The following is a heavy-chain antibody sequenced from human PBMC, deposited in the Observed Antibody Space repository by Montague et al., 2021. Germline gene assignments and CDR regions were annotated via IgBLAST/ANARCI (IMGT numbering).Heavy chain of an antibody. D-gene: IGHD6-13*01. CDR3: ARNLASAAPGAFDI. V-gene: IGHV3-74*01. Sequence: SLRLSCEASGFSFSSYWMHLFRQAPVKGLLWVSRITLDGSSTTFSDSVKGRFTTSRDNAKTTLYLQMNSLRVEDTAVHYCARNLASAAPGAFDIWGQGTMVTVSS. CDR2: ITLDGSST. CDR1: GFSFSSYW. J-gene: IGHJ3*02.